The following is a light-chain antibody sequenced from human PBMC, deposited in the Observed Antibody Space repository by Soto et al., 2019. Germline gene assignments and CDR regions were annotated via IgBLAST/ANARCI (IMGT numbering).Light chain of an antibody. V-gene: IGKV1-39*01. J-gene: IGKJ1*01. CDR3: QQGYSTPWT. CDR2: AAS. Sequence: IQMTQSPSSLSASVGDRVTITCRASQTISTYLHWYQQKAGEAPKLLIYAASNLQGGVPSRFSGSGSGADFTLTINRRQPEDFATYYCQQGYSTPWTFGQGTRVEIK. CDR1: QTISTY.